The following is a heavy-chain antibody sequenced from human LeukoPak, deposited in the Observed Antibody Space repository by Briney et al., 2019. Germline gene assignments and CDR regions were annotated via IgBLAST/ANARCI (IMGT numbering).Heavy chain of an antibody. Sequence: GGSLRLSCAASGFTFSSHWMHWVRQAPGKGLVWVSRINSDGSSTSYADSVKGRFTISRDNAKNTLYLQMNSLRAEDTAVYYCARPPYGGNSFAPPGWGQGTLVTVSS. V-gene: IGHV3-74*01. CDR1: GFTFSSHW. CDR3: ARPPYGGNSFAPPG. J-gene: IGHJ4*02. CDR2: INSDGSST. D-gene: IGHD4-23*01.